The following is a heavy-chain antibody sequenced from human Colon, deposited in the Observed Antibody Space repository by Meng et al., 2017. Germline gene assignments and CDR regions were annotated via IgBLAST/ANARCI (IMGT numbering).Heavy chain of an antibody. CDR1: VSSITSSSFY. Sequence: PQLRRSGPRLLKPSGTLSLTCTVSVSSITSSSFYWGWIRQPPGKGLEWIGNIYYSGNTYYNPSLKSRVTISLDTPKNQFSLRLSSVTAADTAVYYCARVDGYGSGNYYSRLAYWGQGTLVTVSS. CDR3: ARVDGYGSGNYYSRLAY. D-gene: IGHD3-10*01. CDR2: IYYSGNT. V-gene: IGHV4-39*07. J-gene: IGHJ4*02.